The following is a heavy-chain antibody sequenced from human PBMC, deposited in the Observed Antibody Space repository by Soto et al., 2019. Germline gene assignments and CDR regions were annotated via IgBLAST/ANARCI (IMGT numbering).Heavy chain of an antibody. V-gene: IGHV5-51*01. D-gene: IGHD2-2*01. CDR1: GYSFSHYW. Sequence: GESLKISCKGSGYSFSHYWIAWVRQMPGKGLEWMGIIYPGDSDTIYSPSFQGQVTISADKSITTAYLQWSSLKASDTAIYYCARKIGSYCSGTRCQYNWFAPWGQGTLVTVSS. CDR3: ARKIGSYCSGTRCQYNWFAP. J-gene: IGHJ5*02. CDR2: IYPGDSDT.